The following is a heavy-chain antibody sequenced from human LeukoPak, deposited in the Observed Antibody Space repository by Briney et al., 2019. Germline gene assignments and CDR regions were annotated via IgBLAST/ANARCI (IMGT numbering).Heavy chain of an antibody. CDR2: INPKTGDT. D-gene: IGHD3-22*01. Sequence: ASVKVSCKASGYSFSEYYIHWVRQVPGQGLEWMGWINPKTGDTDSAQNFQGRVTMARDTSIGTASMDLNGLRSDDTAIYYCARAGEDSTGHHDALHVWGQGTLVTVSS. V-gene: IGHV1-2*02. J-gene: IGHJ3*01. CDR1: GYSFSEYY. CDR3: ARAGEDSTGHHDALHV.